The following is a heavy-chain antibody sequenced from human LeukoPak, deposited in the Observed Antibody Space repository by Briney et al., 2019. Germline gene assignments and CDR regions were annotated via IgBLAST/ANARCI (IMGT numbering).Heavy chain of an antibody. CDR2: ISYDGHYK. D-gene: IGHD5-12*01. CDR1: GFTFSNYA. V-gene: IGHV3-30-3*01. Sequence: PGRSLRLSCAASGFTFSNYAMHWGRQAPGKGLEWVAVISYDGHYKYCADSVKGRFTISRDNSRNTLYLQMNSLRGEDTAVYYCARDHAADIVATGEDYWGQGTLVTVSS. J-gene: IGHJ4*02. CDR3: ARDHAADIVATGEDY.